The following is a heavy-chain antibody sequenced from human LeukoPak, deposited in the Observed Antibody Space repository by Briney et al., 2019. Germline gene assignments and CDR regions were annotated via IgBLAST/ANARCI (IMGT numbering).Heavy chain of an antibody. D-gene: IGHD1-26*01. CDR2: XRNKVNSYTT. J-gene: IGHJ4*02. CDR3: ARGYHYSGNLQLDY. V-gene: IGHV3-72*01. Sequence: GGSLRLSCAXAGFTFSSXXXXXXXXAPGKGXXXXXXXRNKVNSYTTEYAASVKGRFTISRDDSKNSLYLQMSSLKSEDTAVYYCARGYHYSGNLQLDYWGQGTLVTVSS. CDR1: GFTFSSXX.